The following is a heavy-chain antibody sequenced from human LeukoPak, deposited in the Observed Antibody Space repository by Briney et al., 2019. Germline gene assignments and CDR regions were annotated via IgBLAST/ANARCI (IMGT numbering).Heavy chain of an antibody. CDR3: HSGSYYLDY. Sequence: PSETLSLTCAVYGGSFSGYYWSWIRQPPGKGLEWIGEINHSGSTNYNPSLKSRVTISVDTSKNQFSLKLSSVTAADTAVYYCHSGSYYLDYWGQETLVTVSS. CDR1: GGSFSGYY. CDR2: INHSGST. J-gene: IGHJ4*02. D-gene: IGHD1-26*01. V-gene: IGHV4-34*01.